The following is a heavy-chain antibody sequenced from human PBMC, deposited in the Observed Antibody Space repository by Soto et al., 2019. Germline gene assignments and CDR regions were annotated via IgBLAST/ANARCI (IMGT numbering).Heavy chain of an antibody. Sequence: SETLSLTCSVSGDSISSSSYYWGWIRQPPGKGLEWIGSINYSGRTYYNQSLKSRVTISIDTSKNQFSLKVSSVAAADTAVYYCARRYGGNLDYWGQGTLVTVSS. D-gene: IGHD1-26*01. V-gene: IGHV4-39*01. CDR2: INYSGRT. CDR1: GDSISSSSYY. J-gene: IGHJ4*02. CDR3: ARRYGGNLDY.